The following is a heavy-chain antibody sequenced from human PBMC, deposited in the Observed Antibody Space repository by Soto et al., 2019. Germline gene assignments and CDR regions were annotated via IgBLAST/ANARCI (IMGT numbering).Heavy chain of an antibody. J-gene: IGHJ6*03. CDR1: GFTFSSYA. CDR2: ISGSGGST. V-gene: IGHV3-23*01. D-gene: IGHD2-2*01. Sequence: GGSLRLSCAASGFTFSSYAMSWVRQAPGKGLEWVSGISGSGGSTSYADSVKGRFTISRDNSKNTLDLHMTSLRAEDTAVYFCAKAGPADIAYFYYYVDVWGKGTTVTVSS. CDR3: AKAGPADIAYFYYYVDV.